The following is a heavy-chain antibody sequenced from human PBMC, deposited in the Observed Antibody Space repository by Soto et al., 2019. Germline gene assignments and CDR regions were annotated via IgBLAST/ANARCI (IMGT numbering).Heavy chain of an antibody. CDR1: GFTFSSYA. J-gene: IGHJ5*02. CDR2: ISGSGGST. Sequence: GGSLRLSCAASGFTFSSYAMSWVRQAPGKGLEWVSAISGSGGSTYYADSVKGRFTISRDNSKNTLYLQMNSLSAEDTAVYYCAKDPLFALFWSGYYTYNWFDPWGQGTLVTVSS. V-gene: IGHV3-23*01. CDR3: AKDPLFALFWSGYYTYNWFDP. D-gene: IGHD3-3*01.